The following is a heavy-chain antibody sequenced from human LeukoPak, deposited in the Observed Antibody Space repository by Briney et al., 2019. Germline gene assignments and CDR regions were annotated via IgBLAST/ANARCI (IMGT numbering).Heavy chain of an antibody. J-gene: IGHJ3*02. Sequence: GASVKVSCKVSVYTLTELSIHWVRQAPGKRLEWMGGFNPQDGETIYPQRFQGRVTMTDDTSTDIAYMELSVLRSEDTAVYYCATALPVRGVIIANSDAFDIWGQGTMVTVFS. CDR3: ATALPVRGVIIANSDAFDI. CDR2: FNPQDGET. D-gene: IGHD3-10*01. CDR1: VYTLTELS. V-gene: IGHV1-24*01.